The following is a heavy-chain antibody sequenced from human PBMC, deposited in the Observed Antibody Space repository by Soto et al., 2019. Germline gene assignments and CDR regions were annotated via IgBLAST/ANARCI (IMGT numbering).Heavy chain of an antibody. J-gene: IGHJ4*02. CDR3: AREVLRDGYNPHFDY. CDR1: GYTFTSYY. CDR2: INPSGGST. Sequence: ASVKVSCKASGYTFTSYYMHWVRQAPGQGLEWMGIINPSGGSTSYAQKFQGRVTMTRDTSTSTVYMELSSLRSEDTAVYYCAREVLRDGYNPHFDYWGQGTLVTVSS. D-gene: IGHD5-12*01. V-gene: IGHV1-46*01.